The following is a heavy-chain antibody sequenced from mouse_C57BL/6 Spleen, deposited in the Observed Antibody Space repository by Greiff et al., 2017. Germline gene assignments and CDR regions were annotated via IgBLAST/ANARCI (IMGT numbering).Heavy chain of an antibody. CDR2: IDPSDSYT. D-gene: IGHD3-2*02. J-gene: IGHJ3*01. Sequence: VQLQQPGAELVRPGTSVKLSCKASGYTFTSYWMNWVKQRPGQGLEWIGVIDPSDSYTNYNQKFKGKATLTVDTSSSTAYMQLSSLTSEDSAVYYCARDDSSGWFAYWGQGTLVTVSA. V-gene: IGHV1-59*01. CDR3: ARDDSSGWFAY. CDR1: GYTFTSYW.